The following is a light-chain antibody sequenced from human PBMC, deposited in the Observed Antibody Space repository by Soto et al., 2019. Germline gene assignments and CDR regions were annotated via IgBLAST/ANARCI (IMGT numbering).Light chain of an antibody. V-gene: IGLV3-21*02. CDR3: SSYAGSYILGV. CDR1: NIGSKS. CDR2: DDS. J-gene: IGLJ3*02. Sequence: SYELTQPPSVSVAPGQTARITCGGNNIGSKSVHWYQQKPGQAPVLVVYDDSDRPSGIPERFSGSNSGNTATLTISRVEAGDEADYYCSSYAGSYILGVFGGGTKLTVL.